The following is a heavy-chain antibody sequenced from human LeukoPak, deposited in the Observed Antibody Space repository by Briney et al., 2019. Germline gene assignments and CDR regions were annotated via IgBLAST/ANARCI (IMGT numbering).Heavy chain of an antibody. CDR1: GLIFSSYA. CDR3: AKGGGSYLGEY. CDR2: ISGSGGST. V-gene: IGHV3-23*01. Sequence: GGSLRLSCAASGLIFSSYAMSWVRQAPGKGLEWVSAISGSGGSTYYADSVKGRFTISRDNSKNTLYLQMNSLRAEDTAVYYCAKGGGSYLGEYWGQGTLVTVSS. J-gene: IGHJ4*02. D-gene: IGHD1-26*01.